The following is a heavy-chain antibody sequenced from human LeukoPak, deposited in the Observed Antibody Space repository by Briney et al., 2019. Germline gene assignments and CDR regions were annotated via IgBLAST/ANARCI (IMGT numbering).Heavy chain of an antibody. CDR2: INWNGGST. CDR3: ARDRPYYYDSSGYSAPDY. CDR1: GFTFDDYG. J-gene: IGHJ4*02. D-gene: IGHD3-22*01. V-gene: IGHV3-20*04. Sequence: GGSLRLSCAASGFTFDDYGMSWVRQAPGKGLEWVSGINWNGGSTGYADSVKGRFAISRGNAKNSLYLQMNSLRAEDTALYYCARDRPYYYDSSGYSAPDYWGQGTLVTVSS.